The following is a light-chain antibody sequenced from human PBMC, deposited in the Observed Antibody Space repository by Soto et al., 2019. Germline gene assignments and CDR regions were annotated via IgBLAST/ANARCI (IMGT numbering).Light chain of an antibody. CDR1: QSVSYN. V-gene: IGKV3-15*01. J-gene: IGKJ4*01. CDR2: GAF. CDR3: QQYKNWPPLT. Sequence: EIVMTQSPATLSVSPGETATLSCRASQSVSYNLAWYQQKPGQGPRLLIYGAFTRATGIPARFSGSGSGTEFTLTLSSLQSEDFAFYYCQQYKNWPPLTFGGGTKVEIK.